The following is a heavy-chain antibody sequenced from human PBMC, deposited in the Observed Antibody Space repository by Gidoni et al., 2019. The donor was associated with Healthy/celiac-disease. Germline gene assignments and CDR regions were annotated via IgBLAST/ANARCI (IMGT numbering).Heavy chain of an antibody. CDR1: GSNFADYA. J-gene: IGHJ4*02. CDR2: ISWNSGSI. D-gene: IGHD6-13*01. V-gene: IGHV3-9*01. Sequence: EVQLVESGGGLVQPGRSLRPSGVASGSNFADYAMHWVRQAPGKGLEWVSGISWNSGSIGYADSVKGRFTISRDNAKNSLYLQMNSLRAEDTALYYCAKGPYSSSWYTYFDYWGQGTLVTVSS. CDR3: AKGPYSSSWYTYFDY.